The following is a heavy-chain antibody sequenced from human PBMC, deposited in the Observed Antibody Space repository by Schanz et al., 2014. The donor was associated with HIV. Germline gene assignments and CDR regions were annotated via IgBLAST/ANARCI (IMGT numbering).Heavy chain of an antibody. Sequence: EVRLLESGGGLVQPGGSLRLSCAVSGFTFYNYAMTWVRQAPGKGLEWVSAISGGSTYYADSVKGRFTISRDNAKNSLFLQMNSLRDEDTAVYYCARDRGYNDHYHYFGMDVWGQGTTVTVSS. J-gene: IGHJ6*02. CDR1: GFTFYNYA. D-gene: IGHD3-22*01. CDR2: ISGGST. CDR3: ARDRGYNDHYHYFGMDV. V-gene: IGHV3-23*01.